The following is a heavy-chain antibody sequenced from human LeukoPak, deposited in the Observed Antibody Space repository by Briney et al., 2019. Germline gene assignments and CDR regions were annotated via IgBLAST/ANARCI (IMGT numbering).Heavy chain of an antibody. J-gene: IGHJ6*02. D-gene: IGHD3-3*01. Sequence: ASVKVSCKASGYTFTDYTMHWLRQAPGQRLDWMGWINGGSGNTKYSPEFQGRVTITRDTSASTAYMELSSLRSEDTAVYYCARDSTIFGVVPLYGMDVWGQGTTVTVSS. CDR2: INGGSGNT. CDR3: ARDSTIFGVVPLYGMDV. CDR1: GYTFTDYT. V-gene: IGHV1-3*01.